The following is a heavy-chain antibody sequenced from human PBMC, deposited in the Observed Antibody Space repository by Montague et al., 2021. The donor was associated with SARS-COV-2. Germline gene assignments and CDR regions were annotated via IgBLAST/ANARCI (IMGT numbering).Heavy chain of an antibody. CDR3: AREDYSNAWFDP. CDR2: INHSGST. D-gene: IGHD4-11*01. CDR1: GGSFSGYY. Sequence: ETLSLTCAVYGGSFSGYYWSWIRQPPGKGLEWIGEINHSGSTNYNPSLKSRVTISVDTSKNQFSLKLSSVTAADTAAYYCAREDYSNAWFDPWGQGTLVTVSS. V-gene: IGHV4-34*01. J-gene: IGHJ5*02.